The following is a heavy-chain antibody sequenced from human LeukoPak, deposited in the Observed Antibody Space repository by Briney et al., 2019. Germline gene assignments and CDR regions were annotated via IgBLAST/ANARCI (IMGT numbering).Heavy chain of an antibody. CDR3: ARAPGYSYGLGI. CDR1: GGSISSYF. Sequence: SETLSLTCTVSGGSISSYFWSWLRQPPGKGLEWIGYIYYSGSTNYNPSLKSRVTISVDTSKNQLSLSLTSVTAADTAVYYCARAPGYSYGLGIWGQGTVVTVSS. D-gene: IGHD5-18*01. J-gene: IGHJ3*02. V-gene: IGHV4-59*08. CDR2: IYYSGST.